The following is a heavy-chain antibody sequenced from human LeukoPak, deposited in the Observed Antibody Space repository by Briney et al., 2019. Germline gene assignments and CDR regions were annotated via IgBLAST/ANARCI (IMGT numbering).Heavy chain of an antibody. D-gene: IGHD2-21*01. CDR1: GYTFTSYY. CDR3: ARDLMAYCGGECYYMDV. V-gene: IGHV1-46*01. CDR2: INPSGGST. J-gene: IGHJ6*03. Sequence: GASVKVSCKAIGYTFTSYYMHWVRQAPGQGLEWMGIINPSGGSTSYAQKFQGRVTMTRDTSTSTVYMELSSLRSEDTAVYYCARDLMAYCGGECYYMDVWGKGTTVTISS.